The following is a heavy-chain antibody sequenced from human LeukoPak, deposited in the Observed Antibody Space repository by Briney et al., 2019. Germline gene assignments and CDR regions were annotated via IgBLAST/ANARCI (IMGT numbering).Heavy chain of an antibody. CDR3: ARAGFFYDTGGYNDAFDI. Sequence: SETLTLTCTVSGGSIGSYYWSWIRQPPGKGLEWLGYIFYTGSTNYNYSLKSRVTISIDTSKNQFSLKLSSVTAADTAVYHCARAGFFYDTGGYNDAFDIWGQGTMVTVSS. V-gene: IGHV4-59*01. CDR1: GGSIGSYY. CDR2: IFYTGST. D-gene: IGHD3-22*01. J-gene: IGHJ3*02.